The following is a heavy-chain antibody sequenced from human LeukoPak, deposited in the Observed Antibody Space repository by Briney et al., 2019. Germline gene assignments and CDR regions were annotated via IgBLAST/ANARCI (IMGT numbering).Heavy chain of an antibody. CDR1: GYTFTSYD. Sequence: ASVKVSCKASGYTFTSYDINWVRQATGQGLEWMGWMNPTSGNTGYAQKFQGRVTITRNTSISTAYMELSSLRSEDTAVYYCARGLGCSSTSCYTSDYYYYMDVWGKGTTVTVSS. D-gene: IGHD2-2*02. CDR3: ARGLGCSSTSCYTSDYYYYMDV. V-gene: IGHV1-8*03. J-gene: IGHJ6*03. CDR2: MNPTSGNT.